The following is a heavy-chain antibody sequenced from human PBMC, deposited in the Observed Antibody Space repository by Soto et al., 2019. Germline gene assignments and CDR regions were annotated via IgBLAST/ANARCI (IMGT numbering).Heavy chain of an antibody. V-gene: IGHV3-23*01. Sequence: EVQLLESGGGLVQPGGSLRLSCAASEFTFSSYAMSWVRQAPGKGLEWVSAISGSGGSTYYADSVKGRFTISRDNSKNTLYLQMNSLRAEDTAVYYCAKDRRSGYYFGYGMDVWGQGTTVTVSS. D-gene: IGHD3-3*01. CDR1: EFTFSSYA. CDR2: ISGSGGST. CDR3: AKDRRSGYYFGYGMDV. J-gene: IGHJ6*02.